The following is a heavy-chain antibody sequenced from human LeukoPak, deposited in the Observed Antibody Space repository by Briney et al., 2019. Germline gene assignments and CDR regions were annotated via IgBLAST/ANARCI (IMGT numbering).Heavy chain of an antibody. CDR2: ISGSGGST. J-gene: IGHJ4*02. CDR3: AKMYSSGWYFLFDY. D-gene: IGHD6-19*01. CDR1: GFTFSSYA. Sequence: GGSLRLSCAASGFTFSSYAMSWVRQAPGKGLDWVSAISGSGGSTYYADSVKGRFTISRDNSKNTLYLQMNSLRAEDTAVYYCAKMYSSGWYFLFDYWGQGTLVTVSS. V-gene: IGHV3-23*01.